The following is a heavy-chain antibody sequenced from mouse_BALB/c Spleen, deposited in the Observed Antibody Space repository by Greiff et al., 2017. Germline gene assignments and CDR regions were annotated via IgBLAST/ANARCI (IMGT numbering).Heavy chain of an antibody. CDR1: GFDFSRYW. CDR3: ARRGLLRLPYAMDY. J-gene: IGHJ4*01. CDR2: INPDSSTI. V-gene: IGHV4-1*02. Sequence: EVQLVESGGGLVQPGGSLKLSCAASGFDFSRYWMSWVRQAPGKGLEWIGEINPDSSTINYTPSLKDKFIISRDNAKNTLYLQMSKVRSEDTALYYCARRGLLRLPYAMDYWGQGTSVTVSS. D-gene: IGHD1-2*01.